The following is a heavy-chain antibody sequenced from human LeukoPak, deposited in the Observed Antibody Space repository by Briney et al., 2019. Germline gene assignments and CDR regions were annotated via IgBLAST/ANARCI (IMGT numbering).Heavy chain of an antibody. V-gene: IGHV4-59*08. CDR3: ARYGSGSYSFGMDV. J-gene: IGHJ6*02. Sequence: SSETLSLTCTVSGGSISSYDWSWIRQPPGKGLEWIGYIYYSGSTNYNPSLKSRVTISVDTSKNQFSLKLSSVTAADTAVYYCARYGSGSYSFGMDVWGQGTTVTVSS. D-gene: IGHD3-10*01. CDR1: GGSISSYD. CDR2: IYYSGST.